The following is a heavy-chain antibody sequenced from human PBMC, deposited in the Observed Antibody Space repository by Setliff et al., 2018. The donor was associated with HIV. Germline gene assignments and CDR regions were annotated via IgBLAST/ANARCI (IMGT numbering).Heavy chain of an antibody. J-gene: IGHJ6*03. CDR3: ARVQNEYIYGYNNYYYMDV. CDR1: GFTFSTYA. Sequence: PGGSLRLSCAASGFTFSTYAMTWVRQAPGKGLEWVSSISSSGGTTYFADTVKGRFTISRDNSKNTLYLQMNSLRAEDTAVYYCARVQNEYIYGYNNYYYMDVWGKGTTVTVSS. V-gene: IGHV3-23*01. CDR2: ISSSGGTT. D-gene: IGHD5-18*01.